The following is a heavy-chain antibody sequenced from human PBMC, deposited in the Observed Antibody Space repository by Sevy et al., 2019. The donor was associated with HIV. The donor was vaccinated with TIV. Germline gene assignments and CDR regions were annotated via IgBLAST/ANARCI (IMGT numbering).Heavy chain of an antibody. CDR1: GFTFSSYS. J-gene: IGHJ2*01. CDR2: ISSSSSTI. Sequence: GGSLRLSCAASGFTFSSYSMNWVRQAPGKGLEWVSYISSSSSTIYYADSVKGRFTISRDNAKNSLYLQMNSLRAEDTAVYYCARDNRLDYSSSSWYFDLWGRGTLVTVSS. D-gene: IGHD6-13*01. V-gene: IGHV3-48*01. CDR3: ARDNRLDYSSSSWYFDL.